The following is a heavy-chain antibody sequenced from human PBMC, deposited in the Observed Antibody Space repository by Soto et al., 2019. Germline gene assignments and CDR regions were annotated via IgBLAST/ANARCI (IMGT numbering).Heavy chain of an antibody. Sequence: SETLSLTCAFSGGSISSSNWWSWVRQPPGKGLEWIGEIYYNGNAYYNPSLKSRVTMSVDTSKNQFSLKLISVTAADTAVYYCARHFVAVVIKGWGYWGQGTLVTVSS. D-gene: IGHD3-22*01. V-gene: IGHV4-4*02. CDR2: IYYNGNA. J-gene: IGHJ4*02. CDR3: ARHFVAVVIKGWGY. CDR1: GGSISSSNW.